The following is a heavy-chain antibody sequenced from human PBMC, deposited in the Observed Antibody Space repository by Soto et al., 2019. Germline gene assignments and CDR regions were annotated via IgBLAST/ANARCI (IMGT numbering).Heavy chain of an antibody. CDR3: AIDHITVSYLGY. CDR2: VWFDGNNE. CDR1: GFTFRDYA. V-gene: IGHV3-33*01. J-gene: IGHJ4*02. D-gene: IGHD3-22*01. Sequence: QVQLVESGGGVVQPGRSLRLSCAASGFTFRDYAMHWVRQAPGKGLEWVAVVWFDGNNEYDADSVKGRFTVSRDNSKNTVFLQMNSLRAEDTAVYYCAIDHITVSYLGYWGQGTLVTVSS.